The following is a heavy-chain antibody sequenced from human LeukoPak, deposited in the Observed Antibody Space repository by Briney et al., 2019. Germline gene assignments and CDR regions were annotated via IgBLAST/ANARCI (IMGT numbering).Heavy chain of an antibody. CDR3: ARVYSYGYVGAFDI. CDR2: IYYSGST. V-gene: IGHV4-61*08. J-gene: IGHJ3*02. Sequence: PSETLSLTCTVSGGSISSGDYYWSWIRQPPGKGLEWIGYIYYSGSTNYNPSLKSRVTISVDTSKNQFSLKLSSVTAADTAVYYCARVYSYGYVGAFDIWGQGTMVTVSS. CDR1: GGSISSGDYY. D-gene: IGHD5-18*01.